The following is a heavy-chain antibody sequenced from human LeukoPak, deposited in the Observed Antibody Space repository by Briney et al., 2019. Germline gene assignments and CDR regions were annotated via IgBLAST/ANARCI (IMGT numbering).Heavy chain of an antibody. Sequence: NPSETLSLTCTVSDYSISSGYYWGWIRQPPGKGLEWIGSIYHSGSTYYDPSLKSRVTISVDTSKNQFSLKLSSVTAADTAVYYCARTGLHDAFDIWGQGTMVTVSP. J-gene: IGHJ3*02. V-gene: IGHV4-38-2*02. D-gene: IGHD5-24*01. CDR2: IYHSGST. CDR1: DYSISSGYY. CDR3: ARTGLHDAFDI.